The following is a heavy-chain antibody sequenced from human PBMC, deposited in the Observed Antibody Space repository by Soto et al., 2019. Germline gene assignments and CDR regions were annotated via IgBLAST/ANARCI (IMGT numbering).Heavy chain of an antibody. CDR1: GLTFSSYG. J-gene: IGHJ4*02. Sequence: GGSLRLSCAASGLTFSSYGMHWVRQAPGKGLEWVAVISYDGSNKYYADSVKGRFTISRDNSKNTLYLQMNSLRAEDTAVYYCAKEKRPGSYYDSSGYSVWGQGTLVTVSS. V-gene: IGHV3-30*18. CDR3: AKEKRPGSYYDSSGYSV. CDR2: ISYDGSNK. D-gene: IGHD3-22*01.